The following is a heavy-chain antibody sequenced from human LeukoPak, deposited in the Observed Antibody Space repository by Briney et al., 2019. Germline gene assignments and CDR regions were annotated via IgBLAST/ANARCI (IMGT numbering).Heavy chain of an antibody. V-gene: IGHV3-33*01. Sequence: SRRSLRLSCAASGFTFSTYGMHWVRQAPGKGLEWVAVIWYDGSNKYYADSVKGRFTISRDNSKNTLYLQMNSLRAEDTAVYYCARDQSSSGSFDYWGQGTLVTVSS. J-gene: IGHJ4*02. CDR2: IWYDGSNK. CDR3: ARDQSSSGSFDY. CDR1: GFTFSTYG. D-gene: IGHD3-22*01.